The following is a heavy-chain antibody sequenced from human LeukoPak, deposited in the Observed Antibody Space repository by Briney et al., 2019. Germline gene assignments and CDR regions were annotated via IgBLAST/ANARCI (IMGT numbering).Heavy chain of an antibody. CDR2: IKKDGSEK. J-gene: IGHJ4*02. D-gene: IGHD5-18*01. CDR1: GFTFSSYW. Sequence: GGSLRLSCAAAGFTFSSYWMSWVRQAPGKGLEWVANIKKDGSEKYYVDSVKGRFTISRDNAKTSLYLQMISLRAEDTAVYYCARHLSGVTGYTYGRGIDYWGQGTLVTVSS. CDR3: ARHLSGVTGYTYGRGIDY. V-gene: IGHV3-7*01.